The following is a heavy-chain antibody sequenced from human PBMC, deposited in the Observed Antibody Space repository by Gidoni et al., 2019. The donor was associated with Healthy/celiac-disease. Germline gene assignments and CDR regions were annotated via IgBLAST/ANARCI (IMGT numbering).Heavy chain of an antibody. J-gene: IGHJ6*02. CDR2: ISYDGSNK. D-gene: IGHD1-7*01. V-gene: IGHV3-30*18. CDR3: AKDIWDAWNYGRDGMDV. CDR1: GFTFRLYG. Sequence: QVQLVESWGGVVHPGRSLRLSCAASGFTFRLYGMHWVRQAPGKGMEWVAVISYDGSNKYYADSVKGRFTIARDNSKNTLYLQMNSLRAEDTAVYYCAKDIWDAWNYGRDGMDVWGQGTTVTVSS.